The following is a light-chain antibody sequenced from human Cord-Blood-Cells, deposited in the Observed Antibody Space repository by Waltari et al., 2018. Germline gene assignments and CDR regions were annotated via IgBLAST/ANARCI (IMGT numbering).Light chain of an antibody. CDR2: EGS. J-gene: IGLJ1*01. Sequence: QSALTQPASVSGSPGQSITISCTGTSSDVGSYNLVSWYQQHPGKAPKLMIYEGSKRPSGVSNRFSGSKSGNTASLTISGVQAEDEADYYCCSYAGSSTYVVGTGTKVTVL. V-gene: IGLV2-23*01. CDR3: CSYAGSSTYV. CDR1: SSDVGSYNL.